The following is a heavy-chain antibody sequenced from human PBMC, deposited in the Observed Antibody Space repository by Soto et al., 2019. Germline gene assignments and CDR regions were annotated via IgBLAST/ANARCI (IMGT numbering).Heavy chain of an antibody. V-gene: IGHV3-23*01. CDR3: ARDREPDGIWTFDS. Sequence: GGSLRLSCAASGFAFSVYTMSWVRQVPGKGLQWVSGLFGSGGGIQYADSVRGRFTISRDNSRNMVFLQMNGLRVEDTALYYCARDREPDGIWTFDSWGQGALVTVSS. J-gene: IGHJ4*02. CDR1: GFAFSVYT. D-gene: IGHD3-9*01. CDR2: LFGSGGGI.